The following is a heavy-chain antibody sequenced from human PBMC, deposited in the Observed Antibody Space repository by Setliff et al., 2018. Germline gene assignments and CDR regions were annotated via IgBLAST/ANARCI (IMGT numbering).Heavy chain of an antibody. V-gene: IGHV3-23*01. D-gene: IGHD6-13*01. CDR2: ISPYSDYI. CDR1: GFTFSTYS. Sequence: GESLKISCAASGFTFSTYSMNWVRQAPGKGLAWVSSISPYSDYIYYADSVKGRFTISRDNSKSTVFLLMGSLRAEDTAVYYCAKSRRPAGTGYRGHFDSWGQGTLVTVSS. J-gene: IGHJ4*02. CDR3: AKSRRPAGTGYRGHFDS.